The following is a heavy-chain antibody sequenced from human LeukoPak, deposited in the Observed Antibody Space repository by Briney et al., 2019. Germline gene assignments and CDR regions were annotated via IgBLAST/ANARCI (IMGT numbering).Heavy chain of an antibody. Sequence: GGSLRLSCAASGFTFSSYEMNWVRQAPGKGLEWVSYISSSGSTIYYADSVKGRFTISRDNAKNSLYLQMNSLRAEDTAVYYCARPLARLWTKQWLEGFDYWGQGTLVTVSS. CDR3: ARPLARLWTKQWLEGFDY. CDR2: ISSSGSTI. J-gene: IGHJ4*02. D-gene: IGHD6-19*01. CDR1: GFTFSSYE. V-gene: IGHV3-48*03.